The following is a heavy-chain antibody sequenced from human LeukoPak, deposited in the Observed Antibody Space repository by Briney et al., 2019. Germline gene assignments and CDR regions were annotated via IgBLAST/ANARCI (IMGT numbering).Heavy chain of an antibody. CDR1: GGSISSHY. Sequence: SETLSPTCTVSGGSISSHYWSRIRQPPGKGLEWIGYIYYSGSTNYNPSLKSRVTISVDTSKNQFSLKLSSVTAADTAVYYCARDINYWGQGTLVTVSS. J-gene: IGHJ4*02. V-gene: IGHV4-59*11. CDR3: ARDINY. CDR2: IYYSGST.